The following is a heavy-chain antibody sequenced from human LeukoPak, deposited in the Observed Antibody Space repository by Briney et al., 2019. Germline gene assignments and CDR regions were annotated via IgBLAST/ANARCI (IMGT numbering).Heavy chain of an antibody. V-gene: IGHV3-33*01. CDR2: IWYDGSNK. D-gene: IGHD2-2*01. CDR1: GFTFSSYG. CDR3: ARDRGYCSSTSCRTLNAFDI. Sequence: GRSLRLSCAASGFTFSSYGMHWVRQAPGKGLEWVAVIWYDGSNKYYADSVKGRFTISRDNSKNTLYLQMNSLRAEDTAVYYCARDRGYCSSTSCRTLNAFDIWGQGTMVTVSS. J-gene: IGHJ3*02.